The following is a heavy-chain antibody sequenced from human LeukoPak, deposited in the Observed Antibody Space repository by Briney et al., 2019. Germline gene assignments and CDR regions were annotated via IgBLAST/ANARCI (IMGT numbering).Heavy chain of an antibody. CDR3: ARRNVPAADLDY. CDR2: IKQDGSER. V-gene: IGHV3-7*01. CDR1: GFTFSSYW. D-gene: IGHD2-2*01. Sequence: GGSLRLSCAASGFTFSSYWMTWVRQAPGKGLEWVAHIKQDGSERYVDSVKGRFTISRDNAKNSLYLQMNSLRTEDTAVYYCARRNVPAADLDYWGQGTLVTVSS. J-gene: IGHJ4*02.